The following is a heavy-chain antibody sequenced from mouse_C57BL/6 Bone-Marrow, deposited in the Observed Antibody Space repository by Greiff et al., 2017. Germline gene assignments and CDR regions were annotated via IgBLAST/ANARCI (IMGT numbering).Heavy chain of an antibody. J-gene: IGHJ1*03. CDR3: ARRRDYVSSYGWYCDV. V-gene: IGHV5-2*01. CDR1: EYEFPSHD. Sequence: EVHLVESGGGLVQPGESLKLSCESNEYEFPSHDMSWVRKTPEKRLELVAAINSDGGSTYYPDTMERRFIITRDNTKKTLYLQLSSLRSEDTAVYYCARRRDYVSSYGWYCDVWGTGTTVTVSS. CDR2: INSDGGST. D-gene: IGHD1-1*01.